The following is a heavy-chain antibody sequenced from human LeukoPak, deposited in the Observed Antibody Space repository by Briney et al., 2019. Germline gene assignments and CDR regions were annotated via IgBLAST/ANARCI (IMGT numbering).Heavy chain of an antibody. CDR1: GFTFNTYT. D-gene: IGHD3-3*01. J-gene: IGHJ4*02. CDR3: ARMSGSRLPGY. CDR2: ISSSSSAR. V-gene: IGHV3-48*01. Sequence: GGSLRLSCAASGFTFNTYTMNWVRQAPGKGLEWVSYISSSSSARYYADSVKGRFTISRDDARNSLYLQMNSLRAEDTAVYYCARMSGSRLPGYWGQGALVTVSS.